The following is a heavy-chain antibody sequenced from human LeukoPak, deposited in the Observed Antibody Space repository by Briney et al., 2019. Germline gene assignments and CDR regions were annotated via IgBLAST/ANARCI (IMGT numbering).Heavy chain of an antibody. J-gene: IGHJ3*02. V-gene: IGHV5-10-1*01. CDR1: GYSFTSYW. CDR3: ARQPNPLYSSGWYGGNDAFDI. D-gene: IGHD6-19*01. Sequence: GESLKISCKGSGYSFTSYWISWVRQMPGKGLEWMGRIDPSDSYTNYSPSFQGHVTITADKSISTAYLQWSSLKASDTAMWYCARQPNPLYSSGWYGGNDAFDIWGQGTMVTVSS. CDR2: IDPSDSYT.